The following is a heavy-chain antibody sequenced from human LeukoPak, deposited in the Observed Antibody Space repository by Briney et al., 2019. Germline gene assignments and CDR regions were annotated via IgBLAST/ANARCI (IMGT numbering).Heavy chain of an antibody. D-gene: IGHD2-2*01. V-gene: IGHV3-23*01. CDR2: ISGSGGST. CDR3: AKDQDIVVVPAAQD. Sequence: GGSLRLSCAASGFTFSSYAMSWVRQAPGKGLEWVSAISGSGGSTYYADSVKGRFTISRDNSKNTLYLQMNSLRAEDTAVYYCAKDQDIVVVPAAQDWGQGILVTVSS. CDR1: GFTFSSYA. J-gene: IGHJ4*02.